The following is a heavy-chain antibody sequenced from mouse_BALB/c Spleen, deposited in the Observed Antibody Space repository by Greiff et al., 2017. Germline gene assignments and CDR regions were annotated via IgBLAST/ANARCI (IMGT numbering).Heavy chain of an antibody. V-gene: IGHV1-31*01. D-gene: IGHD2-1*01. CDR3: ARGNLFAY. CDR1: GYSFPGYY. J-gene: IGHJ3*01. Sequence: EVQLQQSGPELVKPGASVKISCKASGYSFPGYYMHWVKQSHVKSLEWIGRINPYNGATSYNQNFKDKASLTVDKSSSTAYMELHSLTSEDSAVYYCARGNLFAYWGQGTLVTVSA. CDR2: INPYNGAT.